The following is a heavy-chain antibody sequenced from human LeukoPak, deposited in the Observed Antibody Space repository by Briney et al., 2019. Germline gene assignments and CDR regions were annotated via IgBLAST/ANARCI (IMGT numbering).Heavy chain of an antibody. CDR3: ASLNGDYPYYFDY. J-gene: IGHJ4*02. Sequence: KTSETLSLTCTVSGGSISSGGYYWSWIRQPPGKGLEWIGYIYHSGSTYYNPSLKSRVTISVDRSKNQFSLKLSSVTAADTAVYYCASLNGDYPYYFDYWGQGTLVTVSS. V-gene: IGHV4-30-2*01. D-gene: IGHD4-17*01. CDR1: GGSISSGGYY. CDR2: IYHSGST.